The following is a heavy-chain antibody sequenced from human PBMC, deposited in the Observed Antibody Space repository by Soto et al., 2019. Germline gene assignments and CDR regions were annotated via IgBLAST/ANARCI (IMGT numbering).Heavy chain of an antibody. CDR1: GFTFSSYG. J-gene: IGHJ3*02. CDR2: IWYDGSNK. D-gene: IGHD6-19*01. CDR3: ARDHEGGSGWYRGARAFDI. Sequence: GGSLRLSCAASGFTFSSYGMHWVRQAPGKGLEWVAVIWYDGSNKYYADSVKGRFTISRDNSKNTLYLQMNSLRAEDTAVYYCARDHEGGSGWYRGARAFDIWGQGTMVTVSS. V-gene: IGHV3-33*01.